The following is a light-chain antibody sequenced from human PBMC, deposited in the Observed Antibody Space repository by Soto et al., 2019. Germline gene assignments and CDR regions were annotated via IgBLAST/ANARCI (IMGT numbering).Light chain of an antibody. V-gene: IGKV3-20*01. CDR3: QQYDSSQRT. Sequence: EIVLTQSPGTLSLSPGDRATLSCRASQSVGSNCLAWYQQKSGQSPRLLIYGASFRASGIPDRFSGSGSGTDFTLTIRRLEREDFAIYFCQQYDSSQRTFGQGTKGQIK. CDR2: GAS. J-gene: IGKJ1*01. CDR1: QSVGSNC.